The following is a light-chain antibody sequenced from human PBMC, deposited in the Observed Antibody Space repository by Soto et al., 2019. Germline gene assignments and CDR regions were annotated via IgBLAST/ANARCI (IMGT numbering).Light chain of an antibody. CDR2: TNN. J-gene: IGLJ1*01. V-gene: IGLV1-44*01. Sequence: QSVLTQPPSASGTPGQRITISCSGTTSNIESHTVNWYQQVPGTAPKLLINTNNQRPSGVPDRFSGSKSGASASLAINGLQSEDEATYYCATWDDSRTGVFGTGTKVTV. CDR1: TSNIESHT. CDR3: ATWDDSRTGV.